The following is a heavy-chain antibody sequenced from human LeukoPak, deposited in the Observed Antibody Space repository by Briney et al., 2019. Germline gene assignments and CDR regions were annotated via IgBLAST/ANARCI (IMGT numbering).Heavy chain of an antibody. CDR3: ARQPTVTDSYYYYMDV. V-gene: IGHV4-39*01. Sequence: SSETLSLTCTVSGGSISSSSYYWGWIRQPPGKGLEWIGSIYYSGSTYYNPSLKSRVTISVDTSKDQFSLKLSSVTAADTAVYYCARQPTVTDSYYYYMDVWGKGTTVTVSS. CDR1: GGSISSSSYY. J-gene: IGHJ6*03. CDR2: IYYSGST. D-gene: IGHD4-11*01.